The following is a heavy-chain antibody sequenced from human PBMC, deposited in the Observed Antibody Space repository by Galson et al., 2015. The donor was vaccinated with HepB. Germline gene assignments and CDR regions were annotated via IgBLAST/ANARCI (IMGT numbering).Heavy chain of an antibody. CDR1: GFTFSSYD. CDR2: IGTAGDT. V-gene: IGHV3-13*01. D-gene: IGHD6-13*01. CDR3: ARRHLATYGSSWLPVHYYMDV. J-gene: IGHJ6*03. Sequence: SLRLSCAASGFTFSSYDMHWVRQATGKGLEWVSAIGTAGDTYYPGSVKGRFTISRENAKNSSYLQMNSLRAGDTAVYYCARRHLATYGSSWLPVHYYMDVWGKGTTVTVSS.